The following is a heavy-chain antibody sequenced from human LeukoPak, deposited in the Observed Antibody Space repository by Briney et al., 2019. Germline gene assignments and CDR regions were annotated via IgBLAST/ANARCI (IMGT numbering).Heavy chain of an antibody. Sequence: PSETLSLTCTVSGGSVSSYYLSWIRQPPGKGLEWIGYIYYSGSTNYSPSLKSRVTISVDTSKNQFSLKLSSVTAADTAVYYCASENCSGTSCSSFDYWGQGTLVTVSS. CDR2: IYYSGST. J-gene: IGHJ4*02. CDR1: GGSVSSYY. V-gene: IGHV4-59*08. CDR3: ASENCSGTSCSSFDY. D-gene: IGHD2-2*01.